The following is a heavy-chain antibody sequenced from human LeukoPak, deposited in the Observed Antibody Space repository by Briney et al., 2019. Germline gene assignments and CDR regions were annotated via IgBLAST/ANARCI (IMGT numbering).Heavy chain of an antibody. D-gene: IGHD3-10*01. V-gene: IGHV3-23*01. Sequence: GGSLRLSCVVSGITLSNYGMSWVRQAPGKGLEWVSGISERGGSTNYADSVKGRFIISRDTSKNTVYLQTNSLRVEDTAVYFCAKRGIVIRAVIIIGFHKEAYYFDYWGQGILVTVSS. CDR2: ISERGGST. CDR1: GITLSNYG. CDR3: AKRGIVIRAVIIIGFHKEAYYFDY. J-gene: IGHJ4*02.